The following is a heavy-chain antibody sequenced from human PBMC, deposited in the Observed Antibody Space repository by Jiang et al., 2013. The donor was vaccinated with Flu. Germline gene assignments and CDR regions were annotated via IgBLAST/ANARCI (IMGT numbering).Heavy chain of an antibody. CDR1: GASITSDTYY. CDR2: SLLVEAP. J-gene: IGHJ1*01. CDR3: ARDGKYFDSGSGIDT. D-gene: IGHD3-10*01. V-gene: IGHV4-39*07. Sequence: LLKPSETLSLTCSVSGASITSDTYYWGWIRQPHGRDWSGLGLSLLVEAPTTTRPSRVESPSPLGTSRDHFSLRLDSVTAADTAMYYCARDGKYFDSGSGIDTWGQGTLVTVSS.